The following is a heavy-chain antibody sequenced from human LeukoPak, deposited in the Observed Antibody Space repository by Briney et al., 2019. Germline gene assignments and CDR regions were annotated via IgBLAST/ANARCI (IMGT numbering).Heavy chain of an antibody. V-gene: IGHV1-2*02. D-gene: IGHD3-22*01. CDR3: YDSSGYYSRYAFDI. Sequence: ASVKVSCKASGYTFTGYYMHWVRQAPGQGLEWMGWINPNSGGTNYAQKFQGRVTMTRNTSISTAYMELSSLRSEDTAVYYCYDSSGYYSRYAFDIWGQGTMVTVSS. CDR2: INPNSGGT. J-gene: IGHJ3*02. CDR1: GYTFTGYY.